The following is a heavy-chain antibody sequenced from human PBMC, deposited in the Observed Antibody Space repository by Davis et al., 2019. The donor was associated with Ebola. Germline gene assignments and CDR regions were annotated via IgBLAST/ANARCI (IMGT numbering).Heavy chain of an antibody. J-gene: IGHJ3*02. CDR2: INPSGGST. CDR3: ARLGSGSYLLGAFDI. V-gene: IGHV1-46*01. CDR1: GYTFTSYY. Sequence: ASVTVSCKASGYTFTSYYMHWVRQAPGQGLEWMGIINPSGGSTSYAQKFQGRVTMTRDTSTSTVYMELSSLRSEDTAVYYCARLGSGSYLLGAFDIWGQGTMVTVSS. D-gene: IGHD1-26*01.